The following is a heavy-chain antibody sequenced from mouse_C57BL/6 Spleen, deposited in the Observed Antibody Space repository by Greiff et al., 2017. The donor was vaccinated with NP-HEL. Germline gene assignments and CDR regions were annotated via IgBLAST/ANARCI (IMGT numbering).Heavy chain of an antibody. CDR2: ISSGGSYT. V-gene: IGHV5-6*01. CDR3: ARHRNYGNYFDY. D-gene: IGHD1-2*01. CDR1: GFTFSSYG. J-gene: IGHJ2*01. Sequence: EVNLVESGGDLVKPGGSLKLSCAASGFTFSSYGMSWVRQTPDKRLEWVATISSGGSYTYYPDSVKGRFTISRDNAKNTLYLQMSSLKSEDTAMYYCARHRNYGNYFDYWGQGTTLTVSS.